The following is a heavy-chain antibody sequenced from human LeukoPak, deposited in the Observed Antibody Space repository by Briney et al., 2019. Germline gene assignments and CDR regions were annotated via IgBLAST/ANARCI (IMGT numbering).Heavy chain of an antibody. V-gene: IGHV1-69*05. CDR2: IIPIFGTA. J-gene: IGHJ2*01. CDR1: GGTFSSYA. Sequence: ESSVKVSCKASGGTFSSYAISWVRQAPGQGLEWMGGIIPIFGTANYAQKFQGRVTITTDESTSTAYMELSSLRSEDTAVYYCATPRSPDWYFGLWGRGTLVTVSS. CDR3: ATPRSPDWYFGL.